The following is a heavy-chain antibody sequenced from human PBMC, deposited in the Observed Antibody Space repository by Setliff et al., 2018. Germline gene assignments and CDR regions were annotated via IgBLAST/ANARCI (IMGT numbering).Heavy chain of an antibody. D-gene: IGHD1-26*01. CDR1: GFTFSSYW. Sequence: SCEASGFTFSSYWMHWVRQAPGKRLVWVSHINSDGSSTTYADSVKGRFTISRDNAKNTLYLQMNRLRAEDTAVYYCTRDWGGVGATNAFDIWGQGTMVTGSS. CDR3: TRDWGGVGATNAFDI. J-gene: IGHJ3*02. CDR2: INSDGSST. V-gene: IGHV3-74*01.